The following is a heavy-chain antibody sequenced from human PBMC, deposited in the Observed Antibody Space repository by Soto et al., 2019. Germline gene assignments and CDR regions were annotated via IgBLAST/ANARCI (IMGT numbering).Heavy chain of an antibody. CDR1: GFTFSSYG. D-gene: IGHD2-2*02. CDR2: ISYDGSNK. CDR3: AKGPGGYQLLHQTVGGMDV. J-gene: IGHJ6*02. V-gene: IGHV3-30*18. Sequence: GGSLRLSCAASGFTFSSYGMHWVRQAPGKGLEWVAVISYDGSNKYYADSVKGRFTISRDNSKNTLYLQMNSLRAEDTAVYYCAKGPGGYQLLHQTVGGMDVWGQGTTVTVSS.